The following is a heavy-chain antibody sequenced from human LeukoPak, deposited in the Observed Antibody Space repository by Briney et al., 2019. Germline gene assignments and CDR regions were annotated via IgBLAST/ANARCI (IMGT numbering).Heavy chain of an antibody. D-gene: IGHD2-15*01. CDR1: GFTFSNYW. V-gene: IGHV3-74*01. CDR2: IHKEGINA. Sequence: GESLRLSCAASGFTFSNYWMHWVRPAAGKGLVWVSRIHKEGINAIYGDFVKGRLTLSRDNSKQTAYLQMNRHRADDTGMYYCARDFLNLIVLWGEGTLVTVSS. J-gene: IGHJ4*02. CDR3: ARDFLNLIVL.